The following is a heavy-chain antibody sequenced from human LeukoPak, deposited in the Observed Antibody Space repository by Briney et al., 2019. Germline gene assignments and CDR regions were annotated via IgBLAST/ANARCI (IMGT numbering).Heavy chain of an antibody. CDR2: IYYSGST. V-gene: IGHV4-59*01. CDR3: ARGTHLGSDTR. J-gene: IGHJ4*02. CDR1: GGSISSYY. D-gene: IGHD1-26*01. Sequence: SETLSLTCTVSGGSISSYYWSWIRQPPGKGLEWSGYIYYSGSTNYNLSLKSRVTISVDTSKNQFSLKLSSVTAADTAVYYCARGTHLGSDTRWGQGTLVTVSS.